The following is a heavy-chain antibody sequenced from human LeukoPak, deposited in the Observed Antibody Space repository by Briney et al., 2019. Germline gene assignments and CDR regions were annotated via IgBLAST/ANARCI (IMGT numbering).Heavy chain of an antibody. J-gene: IGHJ4*02. CDR1: GGSISRYY. CDR2: IYTSGST. Sequence: PSETLSLTCTDPGGSISRYYWSWIRQPPGKGLEGIGRIYTSGSTHYNPSLKSRVTMSVDTSKNQFSLKLSSVTAADTAVYYCARGGVGATNIDYWGQGTVVTVSS. CDR3: ARGGVGATNIDY. V-gene: IGHV4-4*07. D-gene: IGHD1-26*01.